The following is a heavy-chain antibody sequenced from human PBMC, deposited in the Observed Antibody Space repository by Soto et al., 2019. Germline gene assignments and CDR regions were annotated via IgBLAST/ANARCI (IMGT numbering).Heavy chain of an antibody. CDR1: GFTFSSYS. J-gene: IGHJ4*02. CDR3: AREFVGNPVPAAGTFDY. Sequence: GGSLRLSCAASGFTFSSYSMNWVRQAPGKGLEWVSSISSSSSYIYYADSVKGRFTISRDNAKNSLYLQMNSLRAEDTAVYYCAREFVGNPVPAAGTFDYWGQGTLVTVSS. CDR2: ISSSSSYI. V-gene: IGHV3-21*01. D-gene: IGHD2-2*01.